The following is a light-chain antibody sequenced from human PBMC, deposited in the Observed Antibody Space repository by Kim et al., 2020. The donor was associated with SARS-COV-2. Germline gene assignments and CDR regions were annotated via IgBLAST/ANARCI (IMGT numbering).Light chain of an antibody. Sequence: GQSVAISYTGTNCDVGRYNYFSCYKHHPCKAPRLIIYDVTKRPTGVPDPFSGSKSGNTASLSVSGLQAEDEADYYCSSYAGRNALVFGGGTQLTVL. CDR2: DVT. CDR1: NCDVGRYNY. V-gene: IGLV2-8*01. CDR3: SSYAGRNALV. J-gene: IGLJ2*01.